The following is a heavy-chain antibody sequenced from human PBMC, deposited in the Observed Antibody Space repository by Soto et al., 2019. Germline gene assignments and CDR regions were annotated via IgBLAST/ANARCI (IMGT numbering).Heavy chain of an antibody. D-gene: IGHD3-16*01. Sequence: GGSLRLSCAASGFTFSSYAMSWVRQAPGKGLEWVSAISGSGGSTYYADSVKGRFTISRDNSKNTLYLQMNSLRAEDTAVYYCAKDYFDYVWGTSLFVYSCQAPLVTVS. CDR2: ISGSGGST. CDR1: GFTFSSYA. CDR3: AKDYFDYVWGTSLFVY. J-gene: IGHJ4*02. V-gene: IGHV3-23*01.